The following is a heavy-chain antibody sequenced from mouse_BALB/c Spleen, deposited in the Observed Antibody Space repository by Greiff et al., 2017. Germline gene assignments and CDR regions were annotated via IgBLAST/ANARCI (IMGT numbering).Heavy chain of an antibody. Sequence: LQQPGSELVRPGASVKLSCKASGYTFTSYWMHWVKQRPGQGLEWIGNIYPGSGSTNYDEKFKSKATLTVDTSSSTAYMQLSSLTSEDSAVYYCTRSEDYGSSYWFAYWGQGTLVTVSA. V-gene: IGHV1S22*01. J-gene: IGHJ3*01. CDR3: TRSEDYGSSYWFAY. D-gene: IGHD1-1*01. CDR1: GYTFTSYW. CDR2: IYPGSGST.